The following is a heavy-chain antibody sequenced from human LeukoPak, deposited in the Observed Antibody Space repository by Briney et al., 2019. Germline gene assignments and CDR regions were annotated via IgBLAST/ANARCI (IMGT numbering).Heavy chain of an antibody. V-gene: IGHV4-59*12. CDR3: ARGVLLWFGELLAAGYYYYYGMDV. J-gene: IGHJ6*02. CDR2: ISYSGST. Sequence: SETLSLTCTVSGGSISSYYWSWIRQPPGKGLEWIGYISYSGSTNYNPSLKSRVTISVDTSKNQFSLKLSSVTAADTAVYYCARGVLLWFGELLAAGYYYYYGMDVWGQGTTVTVSS. D-gene: IGHD3-10*01. CDR1: GGSISSYY.